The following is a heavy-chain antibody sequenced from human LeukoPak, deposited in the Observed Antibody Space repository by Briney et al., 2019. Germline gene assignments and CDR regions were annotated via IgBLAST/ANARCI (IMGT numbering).Heavy chain of an antibody. CDR1: GFTFSNAW. J-gene: IGHJ4*02. V-gene: IGHV3-15*04. Sequence: PGGSLRLSCAASGFTFSNAWMSWVRQAPGKGLEWVGRIESKTDGGTTGYAAPVKGRFTISRDDSKDTLYLQMNSLKTEDTAVYYCTTGYCSSTSCWYYFDYWGQGTLVTVSS. CDR3: TTGYCSSTSCWYYFDY. D-gene: IGHD2-2*01. CDR2: IESKTDGGTT.